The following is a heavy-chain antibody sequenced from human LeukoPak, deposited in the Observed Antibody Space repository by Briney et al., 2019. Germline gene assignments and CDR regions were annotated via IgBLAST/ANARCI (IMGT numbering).Heavy chain of an antibody. CDR1: GYTFTGYY. Sequence: ASVKVSCKASGYTFTGYYMHWVRQAPGQGLEWMGWINPNSGGTNYAQKFQGRVTMTRDTSISTAYMELSRLRSDDTAVYYCARDGYSYGSYYFDSWGQGTLVTVSS. CDR2: INPNSGGT. J-gene: IGHJ4*02. D-gene: IGHD5-18*01. CDR3: ARDGYSYGSYYFDS. V-gene: IGHV1-2*02.